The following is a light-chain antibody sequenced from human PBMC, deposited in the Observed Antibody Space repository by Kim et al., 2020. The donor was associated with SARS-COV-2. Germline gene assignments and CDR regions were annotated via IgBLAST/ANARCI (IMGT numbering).Light chain of an antibody. V-gene: IGKV3-20*01. CDR1: QSVSNSR. J-gene: IGKJ4*01. CDR2: DAS. CDR3: QQYGASSLT. Sequence: SQGKRAPPSCRASQSVSNSRLAWYQQKPGQAPRLLIYDASSRATGITDRFSGSGSGTDFTLTISRLEPEDFAVYYCQQYGASSLTFGGGTKVDIK.